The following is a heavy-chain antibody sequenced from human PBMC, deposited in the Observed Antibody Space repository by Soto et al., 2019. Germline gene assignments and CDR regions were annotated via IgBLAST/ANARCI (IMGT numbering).Heavy chain of an antibody. V-gene: IGHV4-31*03. D-gene: IGHD6-6*01. CDR3: ARLSSSSSFDF. J-gene: IGHJ4*02. CDR2: IYYTGST. CDR1: GDSISSGGYF. Sequence: QVQLQESGPGLVKPSQTLSLTCTVSGDSISSGGYFWNWIRQHPGKGLEWIGLIYYTGSTFYNPSLRSRVTFSVDTSKNHFSLKLTSVTAAATAVYFCARLSSSSSFDFWGQGTLVTVSS.